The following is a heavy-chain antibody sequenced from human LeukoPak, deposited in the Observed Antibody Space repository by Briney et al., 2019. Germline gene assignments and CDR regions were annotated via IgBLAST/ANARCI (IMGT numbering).Heavy chain of an antibody. CDR2: MNPNSGNT. V-gene: IGHV1-8*01. J-gene: IGHJ4*02. Sequence: ASVKVSCKASGYTFTSYDINWVRQATGQGLEWMGWMNPNSGNTGYAQKFQGRATMTRNTSISTAYMELSSLRSEDTAVYYCARGEGWYGHYYFDYWGQGTLVTVSS. CDR1: GYTFTSYD. CDR3: ARGEGWYGHYYFDY. D-gene: IGHD6-19*01.